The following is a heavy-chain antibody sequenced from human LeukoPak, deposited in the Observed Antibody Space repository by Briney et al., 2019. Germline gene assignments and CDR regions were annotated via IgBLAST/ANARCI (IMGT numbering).Heavy chain of an antibody. D-gene: IGHD5-18*01. J-gene: IGHJ4*02. Sequence: PGESLRLSCAASGFTFSNYAMNWVRQAPGKGLEWVSTISGSGDTTYYADSVKGRFTISRDNSKNTLYLQMNVLRAEDTAVYYCAKAKTQAMVLPGNYWGQGTLVTVSS. V-gene: IGHV3-23*01. CDR1: GFTFSNYA. CDR3: AKAKTQAMVLPGNY. CDR2: ISGSGDTT.